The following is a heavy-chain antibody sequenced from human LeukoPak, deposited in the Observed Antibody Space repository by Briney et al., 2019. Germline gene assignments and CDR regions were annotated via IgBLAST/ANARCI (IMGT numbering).Heavy chain of an antibody. J-gene: IGHJ4*02. Sequence: GGSLRLSCAASGFSFSSYWMHWVRQAPGKGLVWVSRIYSVGSSTSYADSVKGRFTISRDNAKNTLYLQMNSLRAEDTAVYYCARGYCSSTSCPKAYYFDYWGQGTLVTVSS. CDR3: ARGYCSSTSCPKAYYFDY. V-gene: IGHV3-74*01. CDR2: IYSVGSST. D-gene: IGHD2-2*01. CDR1: GFSFSSYW.